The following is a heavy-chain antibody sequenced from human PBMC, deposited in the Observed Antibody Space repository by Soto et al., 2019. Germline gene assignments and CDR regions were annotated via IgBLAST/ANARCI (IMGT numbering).Heavy chain of an antibody. CDR1: GFTFSNYA. V-gene: IGHV3-33*01. J-gene: IGHJ4*02. Sequence: QVQLVESGGGVVQPGRSLRLSCAASGFTFSNYAMHWVRQAAGKGLEWVAVDASKAYYAESVKGRFTISRDNSKDTLYLQMNSLRGEDTAVYYCARTGSYGDYWGQGTLVTVSS. D-gene: IGHD1-26*01. CDR3: ARTGSYGDY. CDR2: DASKA.